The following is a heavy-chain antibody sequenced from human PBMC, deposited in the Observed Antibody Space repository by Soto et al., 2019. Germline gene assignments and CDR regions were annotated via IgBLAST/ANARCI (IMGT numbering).Heavy chain of an antibody. CDR1: GYTFTGYY. CDR2: INPNSGGT. CDR3: ARTTVAKPRFDP. D-gene: IGHD4-17*01. Sequence: ASVKVSCKASGYTFTGYYMHWVRQAPGRGLEWMGWINPNSGGTNYAQKFQGRVTMTRDTSISTAYMELSRLRSDDTAVYYCARTTVAKPRFDPWGQGTLVTVSS. V-gene: IGHV1-2*02. J-gene: IGHJ5*02.